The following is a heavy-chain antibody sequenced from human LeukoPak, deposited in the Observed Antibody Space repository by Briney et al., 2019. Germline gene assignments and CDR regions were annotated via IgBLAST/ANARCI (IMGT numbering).Heavy chain of an antibody. D-gene: IGHD3-10*01. V-gene: IGHV4-31*03. CDR2: IFYSGST. CDR1: GDSISRGGYY. Sequence: PSQTLSLICTVSGDSISRGGYYWSWIRQHPGKGLEWIGYIFYSGSTYYNPSLKSRVNISVDTSKNQFSLKLNSVTAADTAVYYCARDLRGIRGVGSNWFDPWGQGTLVTVSS. J-gene: IGHJ5*02. CDR3: ARDLRGIRGVGSNWFDP.